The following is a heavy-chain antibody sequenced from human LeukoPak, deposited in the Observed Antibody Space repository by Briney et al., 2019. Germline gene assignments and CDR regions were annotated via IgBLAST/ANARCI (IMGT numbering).Heavy chain of an antibody. D-gene: IGHD2-2*01. CDR1: GFTFGDYA. Sequence: GGSLRLSCSTSGFTFGDYAMSWVRQAPGKGLEWVGFIQAKTYGGATKYAASVNGRFSISRDDSQSIANLQMNDLKTEDTAVYYCTRAPHPRCSSSGCYLDYWGQGTLVTVSS. V-gene: IGHV3-49*04. CDR2: IQAKTYGGAT. CDR3: TRAPHPRCSSSGCYLDY. J-gene: IGHJ4*02.